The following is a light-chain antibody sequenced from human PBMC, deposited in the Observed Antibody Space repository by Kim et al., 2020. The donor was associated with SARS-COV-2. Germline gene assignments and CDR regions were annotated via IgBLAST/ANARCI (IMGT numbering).Light chain of an antibody. CDR2: DAS. J-gene: IGKJ1*01. Sequence: GDRGTITCRASQSISSWLAWYQQKPGKAPKLLIYDASSWESGVPSRFSGSGSGTEFTLTISSLQPDDFATYYCQQYNSYPGFGQGTKVDIK. CDR1: QSISSW. CDR3: QQYNSYPG. V-gene: IGKV1-5*01.